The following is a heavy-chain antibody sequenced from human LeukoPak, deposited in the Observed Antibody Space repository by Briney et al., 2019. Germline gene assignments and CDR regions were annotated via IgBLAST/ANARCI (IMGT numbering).Heavy chain of an antibody. J-gene: IGHJ4*02. Sequence: SVKVSCKAPGGTFSSYTISWVRQAPGQGLEWMGRIIPILGIANYAQKFQGRVTITADKSTSTAYMELSSLRSEDTAVYYCAEGRGSIAVGFDYWGQGTLVTVSS. D-gene: IGHD2-21*01. CDR2: IIPILGIA. V-gene: IGHV1-69*02. CDR3: AEGRGSIAVGFDY. CDR1: GGTFSSYT.